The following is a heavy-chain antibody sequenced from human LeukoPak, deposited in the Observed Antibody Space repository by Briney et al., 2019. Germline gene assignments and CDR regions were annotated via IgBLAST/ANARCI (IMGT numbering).Heavy chain of an antibody. CDR1: GESFSGNF. CDR2: IYYSGST. V-gene: IGHV4-34*01. CDR3: ASGGYGDWPVYYYGMDV. J-gene: IGHJ6*02. D-gene: IGHD4-17*01. Sequence: PSETLSLTCAVSGESFSGNFWTWIRQPPGKGLEWIGSIYYSGSTYYNPSLKSRVTISVDTSKNQFSLKLSSVTAADTAVYYCASGGYGDWPVYYYGMDVWGQGTTVTVSS.